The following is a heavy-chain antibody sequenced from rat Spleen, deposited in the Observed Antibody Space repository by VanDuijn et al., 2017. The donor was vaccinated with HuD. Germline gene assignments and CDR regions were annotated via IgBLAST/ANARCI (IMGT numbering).Heavy chain of an antibody. CDR1: GFTFSNYY. D-gene: IGHD1-4*01. J-gene: IGHJ4*01. CDR2: ITNTGGSI. V-gene: IGHV5-25*01. Sequence: EVELVESGGGLVQPGRSMKLSCAASGFTFSNYYMAWVRQAPTKGLEWVASITNTGGSIYYPDSVKGRFTISRDNSKSTLYLEMNSLRSEDTATYYCARPDGYTYVMDAWGQGTSVTVSS. CDR3: ARPDGYTYVMDA.